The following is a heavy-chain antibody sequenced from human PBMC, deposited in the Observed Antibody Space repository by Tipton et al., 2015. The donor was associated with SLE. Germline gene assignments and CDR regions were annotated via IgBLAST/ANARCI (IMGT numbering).Heavy chain of an antibody. CDR1: GGSISSYY. CDR2: IDYSGST. CDR3: ARGGPRGELLFDY. Sequence: TLSLTCTVSGGSISSYYWSWIRQPPGKGLEWIGYIDYSGSTNYNPSLKSRVTISVDTSKNQFSLKLSSVTAADTAVYYCARGGPRGELLFDYWGQGTLVTVSS. J-gene: IGHJ4*02. V-gene: IGHV4-59*01. D-gene: IGHD1-26*01.